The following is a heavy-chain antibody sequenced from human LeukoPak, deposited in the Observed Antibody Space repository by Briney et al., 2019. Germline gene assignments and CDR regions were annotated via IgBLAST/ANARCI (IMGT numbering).Heavy chain of an antibody. CDR3: ARRAAAGTFDY. D-gene: IGHD6-13*01. CDR2: ISYDGSNK. V-gene: IGHV3-30*04. Sequence: GGSLRLSCAASGFTFSSYAMHWVRQAPGKGLEWVAVISYDGSNKYYADSVKGRFTISRDNAKNSLYLQMNSLRAEDTAVYYCARRAAAGTFDYWGQGTLVTVSS. CDR1: GFTFSSYA. J-gene: IGHJ4*02.